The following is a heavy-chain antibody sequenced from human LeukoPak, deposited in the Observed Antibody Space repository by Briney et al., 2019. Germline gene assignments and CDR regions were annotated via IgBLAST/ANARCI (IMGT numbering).Heavy chain of an antibody. D-gene: IGHD2/OR15-2a*01. CDR2: ISTYNGNT. CDR3: ARDTFGSQKGSDY. V-gene: IGHV1-18*01. Sequence: GASVKVSCKASGYTFTSHGIPWVRQAPGQGLEWMAWISTYNGNTVYAQKVQGRVTLTTDTSTSTAFMELRSLTSDDTAVYYCARDTFGSQKGSDYWGQGTLVTVSS. J-gene: IGHJ4*02. CDR1: GYTFTSHG.